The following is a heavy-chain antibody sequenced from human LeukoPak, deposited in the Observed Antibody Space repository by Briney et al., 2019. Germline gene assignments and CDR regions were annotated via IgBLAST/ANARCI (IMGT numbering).Heavy chain of an antibody. CDR3: ARDSVEWYVFDY. Sequence: GGSLRLSCAASGFTFSSYWMHWVRQAPGKGPVWVARTNRDGSSTAYADSVKGRFTISKDNAKNTLYLLMNSLRAEDTAVYYCARDSVEWYVFDYWGQGTLVTVSS. CDR2: TNRDGSST. D-gene: IGHD3-3*01. CDR1: GFTFSSYW. V-gene: IGHV3-74*01. J-gene: IGHJ4*02.